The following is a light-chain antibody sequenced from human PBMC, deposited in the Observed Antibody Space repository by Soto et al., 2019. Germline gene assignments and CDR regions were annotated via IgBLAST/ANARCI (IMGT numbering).Light chain of an antibody. V-gene: IGKV3-11*01. CDR1: QSVNSY. J-gene: IGKJ4*01. CDR2: DAS. Sequence: EVVLTQSPATLSLSPGERATLSCRASQSVNSYLAWYQQKPGQAPRLLIYDASNRATGIPARFSGSGSGTDFTLTISSLEPEDFADYYCQQRSSWRTFGGGTKVEIK. CDR3: QQRSSWRT.